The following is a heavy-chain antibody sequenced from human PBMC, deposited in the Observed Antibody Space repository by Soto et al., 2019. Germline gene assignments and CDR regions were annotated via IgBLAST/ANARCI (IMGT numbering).Heavy chain of an antibody. D-gene: IGHD2-2*01. V-gene: IGHV3-23*01. CDR2: ISWNSGST. J-gene: IGHJ4*02. Sequence: PGGSLRLSCAASGFTFDDYAMHWVRQAPGKGLEWVSGISWNSGSTYYADSVKGRFTISRDNSKNTLYLQMNSLRAEDTAVYYCARVIGYCSSTSCHPCDYWGQGTLVTVSS. CDR3: ARVIGYCSSTSCHPCDY. CDR1: GFTFDDYA.